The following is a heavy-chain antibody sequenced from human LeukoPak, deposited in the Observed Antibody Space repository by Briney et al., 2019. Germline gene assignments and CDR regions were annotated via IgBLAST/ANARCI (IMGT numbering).Heavy chain of an antibody. CDR3: AKGAGPPWFGP. Sequence: SQTLSLTRTVSGASISSDTYFWSWIRQPAGKGLEWIGRISSTGRTDYNPSLTSRVTISIDTSKNQLSLQLNSVTAADTAVYYCAKGAGPPWFGPWGQETLVTVSS. CDR1: GASISSDTYF. CDR2: ISSTGRT. D-gene: IGHD6-19*01. J-gene: IGHJ5*02. V-gene: IGHV4-61*02.